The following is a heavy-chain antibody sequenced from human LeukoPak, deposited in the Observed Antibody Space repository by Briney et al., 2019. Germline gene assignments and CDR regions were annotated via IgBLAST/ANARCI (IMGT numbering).Heavy chain of an antibody. V-gene: IGHV3-7*01. CDR3: TSWGDTTAEYFQR. CDR2: INPDGRDT. CDR1: GFTFNRCW. J-gene: IGHJ1*01. Sequence: GGSLRLSCVVSGFTFNRCWMNWVRQAPGKGLEWVAHINPDGRDTYYVDSVKGRFTISRDNAQNSMYLQVNSLRVEDTAVYYCTSWGDTTAEYFQRWGQGTLVTVSS. D-gene: IGHD2-21*02.